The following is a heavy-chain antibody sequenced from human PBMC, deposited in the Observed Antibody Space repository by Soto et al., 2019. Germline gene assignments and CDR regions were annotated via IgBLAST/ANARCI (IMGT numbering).Heavy chain of an antibody. D-gene: IGHD3-3*01. Sequence: SETLSLTCTVSVGSISSGDYYWGWIRQPPGKGLEWIGYIYYSGSTYYNPSLKSRVTISVDTSKNQFSLKLSSVTAADTAVYYCARDNILGILYGGMDVWGQGTTVTVSS. J-gene: IGHJ6*02. V-gene: IGHV4-30-4*01. CDR1: VGSISSGDYY. CDR3: ARDNILGILYGGMDV. CDR2: IYYSGST.